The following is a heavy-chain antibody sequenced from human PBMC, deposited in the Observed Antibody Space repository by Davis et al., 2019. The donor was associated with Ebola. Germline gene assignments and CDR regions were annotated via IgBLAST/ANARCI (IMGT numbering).Heavy chain of an antibody. D-gene: IGHD4-23*01. Sequence: AASVKVSCKASGYTFTSYYMHWVRQAPGQGLEWMGIINPSGGSTSYAQKFQGRVTMTRDTSTSTVYMELSSLRSEDTAVYYCATDFRQRSNYGGGNDYWGQGTLVTVSS. V-gene: IGHV1-46*01. CDR3: ATDFRQRSNYGGGNDY. J-gene: IGHJ4*02. CDR2: INPSGGST. CDR1: GYTFTSYY.